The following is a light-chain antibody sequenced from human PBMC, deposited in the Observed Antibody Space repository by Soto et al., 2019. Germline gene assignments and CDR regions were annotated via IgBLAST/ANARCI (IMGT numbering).Light chain of an antibody. Sequence: EIVMTQSPATLSLSPGQMATLSFRASESVSSHLAWYQQKPGQAPRLLIYDSSTRATGIPARFSGSESGTEFTLTISSLQSEDFAVYYCHHYHNWPMTFGQGTRLEIK. V-gene: IGKV3-15*01. J-gene: IGKJ5*01. CDR1: ESVSSH. CDR3: HHYHNWPMT. CDR2: DSS.